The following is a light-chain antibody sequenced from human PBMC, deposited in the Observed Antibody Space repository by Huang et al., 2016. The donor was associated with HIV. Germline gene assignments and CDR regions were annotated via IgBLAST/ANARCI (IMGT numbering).Light chain of an antibody. CDR1: QYISSW. CDR3: QQYNTFSWS. V-gene: IGKV1-5*03. Sequence: DIQMTQSPSTLSSSVGDRVTITCRASQYISSWLAWYQQKPGRATKLLIYKASTLETGVPSRFSGSGSGAEFTLTISSLQPDDFATYYCQQYNTFSWSFGQGTKVEIK. J-gene: IGKJ1*01. CDR2: KAS.